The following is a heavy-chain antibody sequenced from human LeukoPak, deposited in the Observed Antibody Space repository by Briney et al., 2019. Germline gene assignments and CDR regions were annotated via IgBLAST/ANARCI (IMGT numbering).Heavy chain of an antibody. CDR1: GYTFTGYY. V-gene: IGHV1-2*02. CDR2: INPNSGGT. Sequence: GAPVKVSCKASGYTFTGYYMHWVRQAPGQGLEWMGWINPNSGGTNYAQKFQGRVTMTRDTSISTAYMELSRLRSDDTAVYYCARARIVVVTAILGYWGQEPWSPSPQ. J-gene: IGHJ4*01. D-gene: IGHD2-21*02. CDR3: ARARIVVVTAILGY.